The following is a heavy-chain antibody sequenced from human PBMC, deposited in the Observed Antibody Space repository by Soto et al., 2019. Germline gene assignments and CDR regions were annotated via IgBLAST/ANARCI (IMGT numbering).Heavy chain of an antibody. CDR1: GYTFSRYA. CDR2: INAGYGNT. D-gene: IGHD7-27*01. V-gene: IGHV1-3*01. J-gene: IGHJ4*02. CDR3: ARDTGDGTFDF. Sequence: GAAVKVSCKACGYTFSRYAMHWVRQAPGQRLEWMGWINAGYGNTKSSQKFQDRVTISRDTSASTAYMELTSLRSEDTAVYYCARDTGDGTFDFWGQGTLVTVSS.